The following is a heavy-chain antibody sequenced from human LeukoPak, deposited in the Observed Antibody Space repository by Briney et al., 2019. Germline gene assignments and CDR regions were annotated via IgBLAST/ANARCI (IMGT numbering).Heavy chain of an antibody. CDR1: GFTFDDCA. CDR2: IGGDGSST. D-gene: IGHD1-14*01. CDR3: AKEVANAGLDC. V-gene: IGHV3-43*02. J-gene: IGHJ4*02. Sequence: GGSLRLSCAASGFTFDDCAMHWVRQAPGKGLEWVSLIGGDGSSTNYADSVKGRFTISRDNSKNSLYLQMNSLRTGDTALYYCAKEVANAGLDCWGQGTLVTVSS.